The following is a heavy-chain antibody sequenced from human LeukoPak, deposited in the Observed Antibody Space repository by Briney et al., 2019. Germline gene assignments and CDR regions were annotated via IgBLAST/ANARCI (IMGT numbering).Heavy chain of an antibody. Sequence: PGGSLRLSCAVSGFTFSSYEMHWVRQAPGKGLEWVSYISSSGGTIFYTDSVKGRFTISRDNSKNTLYLQMNSLRAEDTAVYYCARGRSTMIRGVLIMPFDSWGQGTLVTVSS. CDR2: ISSSGGTI. D-gene: IGHD3-10*01. J-gene: IGHJ4*02. CDR3: ARGRSTMIRGVLIMPFDS. CDR1: GFTFSSYE. V-gene: IGHV3-48*03.